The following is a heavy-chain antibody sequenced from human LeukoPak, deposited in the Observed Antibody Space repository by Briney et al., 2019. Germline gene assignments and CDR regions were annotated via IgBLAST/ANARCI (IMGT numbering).Heavy chain of an antibody. CDR2: IIPIFGTA. Sequence: ASVKVSCKASGGTFSSYAINWVRQAPGQGLEWMGGIIPIFGTANYAQKFQGRVTITTDESTSTAYMELSSLRSEDTAVYYCASLGALWEQQRSSDYWGQGTLVTVSS. D-gene: IGHD6-13*01. J-gene: IGHJ4*02. CDR1: GGTFSSYA. V-gene: IGHV1-69*05. CDR3: ASLGALWEQQRSSDY.